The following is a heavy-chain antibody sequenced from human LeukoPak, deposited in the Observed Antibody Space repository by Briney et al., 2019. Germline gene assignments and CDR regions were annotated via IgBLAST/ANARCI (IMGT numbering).Heavy chain of an antibody. CDR1: GFTFSTYA. Sequence: PGGSLRLSCAASGFTFSTYAMYWVRQAPGKGLEWVAVMSYDESSKYFADSVKGRFTISRDNSKNTLYLLMNSLRAEDTAVYYCARERYDSRWYTFGSWGQGTLVTVSS. CDR2: MSYDESSK. CDR3: ARERYDSRWYTFGS. J-gene: IGHJ4*02. D-gene: IGHD3-22*01. V-gene: IGHV3-30-3*01.